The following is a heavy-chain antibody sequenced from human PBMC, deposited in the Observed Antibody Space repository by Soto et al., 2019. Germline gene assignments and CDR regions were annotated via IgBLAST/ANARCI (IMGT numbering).Heavy chain of an antibody. CDR2: IFHSGST. CDR3: ARAATPSSGYYRYFDY. J-gene: IGHJ4*02. V-gene: IGHV4-61*01. CDR1: GGSVSSGSYY. D-gene: IGHD3-22*01. Sequence: QVQLQESGPGLVKPSETLSLTCTVSGGSVSSGSYYWSWIRQPPGKGLEWIGYIFHSGSTNYNPSLKSRVTISVDTSKNQFSLKLTSVTAADTAVYYCARAATPSSGYYRYFDYWGQGTLVTVSS.